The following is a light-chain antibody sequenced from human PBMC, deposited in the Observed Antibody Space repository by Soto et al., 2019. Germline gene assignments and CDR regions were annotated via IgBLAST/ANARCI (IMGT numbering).Light chain of an antibody. Sequence: DIQMTQSPSTLSASIGDRVNITCRASQSISSWLAWYQQKPGKAPKVLIYKASNLESGVPSRFSGSGSETEFTLTISSPQPDDFATYYCQQYNVYSTFGGGTKVEIK. J-gene: IGKJ4*01. CDR2: KAS. V-gene: IGKV1-5*03. CDR1: QSISSW. CDR3: QQYNVYST.